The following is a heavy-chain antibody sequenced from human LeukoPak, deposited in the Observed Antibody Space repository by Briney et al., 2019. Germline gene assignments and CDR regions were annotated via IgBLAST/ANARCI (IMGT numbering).Heavy chain of an antibody. Sequence: SETLSLTCAVYGGSFSGYYWSWIRQPPGKGLEWIGEINHSGSTNYNPSLKSRVTISVDTSKNQFSLKLSSVTAADTAVYYCARSGVVRGVITHKTIDYWGQRTLVTVSS. J-gene: IGHJ4*02. D-gene: IGHD3-10*01. V-gene: IGHV4-34*01. CDR2: INHSGST. CDR3: ARSGVVRGVITHKTIDY. CDR1: GGSFSGYY.